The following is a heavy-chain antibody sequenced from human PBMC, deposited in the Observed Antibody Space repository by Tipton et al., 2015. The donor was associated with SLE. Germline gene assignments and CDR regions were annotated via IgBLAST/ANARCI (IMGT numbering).Heavy chain of an antibody. Sequence: TLSLTCTVSGGSISSGRYYWGWVRQPPGKGLEWIGEINHSGSTNYNPSLKSRVTISVDTSKNQFSLRLSSLTAADTAVYYCARVVTVVATHYYDMDVWGQGTTVTVSS. D-gene: IGHD2-15*01. J-gene: IGHJ6*02. CDR3: ARVVTVVATHYYDMDV. CDR2: INHSGST. V-gene: IGHV4-39*07. CDR1: GGSISSGRYY.